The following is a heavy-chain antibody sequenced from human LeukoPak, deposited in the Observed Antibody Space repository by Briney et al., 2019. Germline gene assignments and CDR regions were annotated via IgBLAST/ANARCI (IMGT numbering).Heavy chain of an antibody. D-gene: IGHD3-10*01. CDR3: AKDGGLGSWPPDYFQH. V-gene: IGHV3-23*01. J-gene: IGHJ1*01. Sequence: GGSLRLSCAASGFTFSSYAMSWVRQAPGKGLEWVSAISGSGGSTYYADSVKGRFTISRDNSKNTLYLQMNSLRAEDTAVYYCAKDGGLGSWPPDYFQHWGQGTLVTVSS. CDR1: GFTFSSYA. CDR2: ISGSGGST.